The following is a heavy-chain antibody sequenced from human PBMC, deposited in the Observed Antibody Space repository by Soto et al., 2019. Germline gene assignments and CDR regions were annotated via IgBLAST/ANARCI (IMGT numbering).Heavy chain of an antibody. V-gene: IGHV1-69*06. CDR2: IIPIFGTA. Sequence: GASVKVSCKASGGTFSSYAISWVRQAPGQGLEWMGGIIPIFGTANYAQKFQGRVTITADKSTSTAYMELSSLRSEDTAVYYCARARVRYCSSISCYIGYYYYGMDVWGQGTTVTVSS. CDR3: ARARVRYCSSISCYIGYYYYGMDV. D-gene: IGHD2-2*02. J-gene: IGHJ6*02. CDR1: GGTFSSYA.